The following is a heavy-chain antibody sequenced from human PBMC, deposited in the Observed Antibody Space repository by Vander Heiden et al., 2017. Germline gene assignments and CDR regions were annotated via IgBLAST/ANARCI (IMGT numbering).Heavy chain of an antibody. J-gene: IGHJ6*02. Sequence: QVQVVESGGGVVQPGRSLRLSCVASGFTFSSSGMHWVRQAPGKGLEWVAIIWPDGSDKYDADSVKGRFTISRDNARNKVNLQMNSLTAEDTAMYYCARDGAYNSGSYSNGMDVWGQGTTVTVSS. V-gene: IGHV3-33*01. D-gene: IGHD3-10*01. CDR1: GFTFSSSG. CDR2: IWPDGSDK. CDR3: ARDGAYNSGSYSNGMDV.